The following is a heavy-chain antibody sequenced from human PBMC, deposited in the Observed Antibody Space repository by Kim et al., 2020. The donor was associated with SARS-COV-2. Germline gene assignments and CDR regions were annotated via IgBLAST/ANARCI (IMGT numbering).Heavy chain of an antibody. CDR2: ISAYNGNT. CDR3: ARWDGGYVAY. Sequence: RQAPGQGLEWMGWISAYNGNTNYAQKLQGRVTMTTDTSTSTAYMELRSLRSDDTAVYYCARWDGGYVAYWGQGTLVTVSS. V-gene: IGHV1-18*01. J-gene: IGHJ4*02. D-gene: IGHD5-12*01.